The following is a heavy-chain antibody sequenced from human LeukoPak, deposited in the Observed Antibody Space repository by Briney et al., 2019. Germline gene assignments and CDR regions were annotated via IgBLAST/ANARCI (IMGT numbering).Heavy chain of an antibody. CDR3: ARDTHDYGDYVPIWYFDL. Sequence: PSETPSLTCTVSGGSISSYYWSWIRQPPGKGLEWIGYIYYSGSTNYNPSLKSRVTISVDTSKNQFSLKLSSVTAADTAVYYCARDTHDYGDYVPIWYFDLWGRGTLVTVSS. CDR2: IYYSGST. V-gene: IGHV4-59*01. J-gene: IGHJ2*01. D-gene: IGHD4-17*01. CDR1: GGSISSYY.